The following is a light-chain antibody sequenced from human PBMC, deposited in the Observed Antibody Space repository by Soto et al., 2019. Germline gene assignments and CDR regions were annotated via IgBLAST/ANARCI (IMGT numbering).Light chain of an antibody. J-gene: IGKJ4*01. CDR1: QTISTY. CDR2: GAS. V-gene: IGKV1-39*01. CDR3: QQTYSDIS. Sequence: DVRMTQSPSSLSASVGDTITITCRASQTISTYLNWFQQKSGESPRLLIYGASTLPDGVPSRFSGSGSGADFTLTISGLQPEDFATYHCQQTYSDISFGGGTRVE.